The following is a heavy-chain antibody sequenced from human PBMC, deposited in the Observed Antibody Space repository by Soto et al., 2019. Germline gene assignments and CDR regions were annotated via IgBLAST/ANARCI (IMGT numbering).Heavy chain of an antibody. Sequence: ASVKVSCKASGYTFTSYDINWVRQATGQGLEWMGWMNPNSGNTGYAQKFQGRVTMTRNTSISTAYMELSSLRSEDTAVYYCARGSPGSRYYDSSGYPPFSGWGQGTTVTVSS. D-gene: IGHD3-22*01. V-gene: IGHV1-8*01. J-gene: IGHJ6*02. CDR2: MNPNSGNT. CDR1: GYTFTSYD. CDR3: ARGSPGSRYYDSSGYPPFSG.